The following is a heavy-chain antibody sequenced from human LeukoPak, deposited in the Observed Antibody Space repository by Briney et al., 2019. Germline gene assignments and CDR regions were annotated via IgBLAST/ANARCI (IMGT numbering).Heavy chain of an antibody. CDR3: ARVARRYSGYLFTPAYYFDY. CDR2: IKKDGSEK. J-gene: IGHJ4*02. Sequence: GGSLRLSCGASGFTFNSYWMSWVRRAPGKGLEWVANIKKDGSEKYYVDSVKGRFTISRDNAKNSLYLQMTSLRAEDTALYYCARVARRYSGYLFTPAYYFDYWGQGTLVTVSS. V-gene: IGHV3-7*01. CDR1: GFTFNSYW. D-gene: IGHD5-12*01.